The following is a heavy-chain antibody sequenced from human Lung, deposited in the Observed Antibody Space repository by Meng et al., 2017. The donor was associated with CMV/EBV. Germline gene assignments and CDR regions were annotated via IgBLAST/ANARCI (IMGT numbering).Heavy chain of an antibody. Sequence: SXAASGFTFSIYEMNWVRQAPGKGLEWVSFISVTGSQIYYADSVKGRFTISRDNAQNSLYLQMNSLRGDDTAVYYCARGIRRRDELWNWRRSRNNVFYIDSWGQGXLVTVSS. D-gene: IGHD1/OR15-1a*01. V-gene: IGHV3-48*03. J-gene: IGHJ4*02. CDR1: GFTFSIYE. CDR3: ARGIRRRDELWNWRRSRNNVFYIDS. CDR2: ISVTGSQI.